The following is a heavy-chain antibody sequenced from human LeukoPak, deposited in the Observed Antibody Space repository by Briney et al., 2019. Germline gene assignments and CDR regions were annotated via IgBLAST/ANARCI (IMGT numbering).Heavy chain of an antibody. J-gene: IGHJ6*02. CDR1: GYTLTELS. Sequence: ASVKVSCKVSGYTLTELSMHWVRQAPGKGLEWMGGFDPEDSERIYAQKFQGRVTMTEDTSTDTAYMELSSLGSEDTAIYYCARGGYNFYGMDVWGPGTTVTVSS. CDR3: ARGGYNFYGMDV. V-gene: IGHV1-24*01. CDR2: FDPEDSER.